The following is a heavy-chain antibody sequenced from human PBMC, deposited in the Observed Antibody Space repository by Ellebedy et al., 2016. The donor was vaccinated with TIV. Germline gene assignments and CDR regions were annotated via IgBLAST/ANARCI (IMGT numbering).Heavy chain of an antibody. D-gene: IGHD4-17*01. Sequence: GESLKISCAASGFTFSSYWMHWVRQAPGEGLVWVSRINSDGTSTIYADAVKGRFTISRDNAKNSLFLQMNSLRVEDTAVYYCARRASYGDYAVQVNPWFDPWGQGTLVTVSS. V-gene: IGHV3-74*01. CDR3: ARRASYGDYAVQVNPWFDP. CDR1: GFTFSSYW. CDR2: INSDGTST. J-gene: IGHJ5*02.